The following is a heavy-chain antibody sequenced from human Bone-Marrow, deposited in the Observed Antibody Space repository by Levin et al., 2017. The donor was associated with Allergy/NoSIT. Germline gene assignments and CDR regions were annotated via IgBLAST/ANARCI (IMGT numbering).Heavy chain of an antibody. Sequence: QSGGSLRLSCAASGFTFDDNAMHWVRQAPGKGLEWVSGISWNSGSIDYADSVKGRFTISRDNAKNSLYLQMNSLRAEDTALYYCTKDSGWKYSGYDFDYWGQGTLVTVSS. V-gene: IGHV3-9*01. CDR3: TKDSGWKYSGYDFDY. CDR2: ISWNSGSI. CDR1: GFTFDDNA. J-gene: IGHJ4*02. D-gene: IGHD5-12*01.